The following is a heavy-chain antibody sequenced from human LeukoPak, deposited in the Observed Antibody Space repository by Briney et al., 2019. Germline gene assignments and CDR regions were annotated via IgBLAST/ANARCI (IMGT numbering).Heavy chain of an antibody. CDR1: GFTFSRYS. Sequence: GGSLRLSCAASGFTFSRYSMNWVRQAPGKGLEWVSSISGSSSYIYYADSVKGRLTISRDNAKNSLYLQMNSLRAEDTAVYYCARASGGYNPWGQGTLVTVSS. J-gene: IGHJ5*02. CDR2: ISGSSSYI. V-gene: IGHV3-21*01. CDR3: ARASGGYNP. D-gene: IGHD5-24*01.